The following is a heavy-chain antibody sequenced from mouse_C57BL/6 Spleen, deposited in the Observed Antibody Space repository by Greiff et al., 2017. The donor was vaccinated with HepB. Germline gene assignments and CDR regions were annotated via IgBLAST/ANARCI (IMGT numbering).Heavy chain of an antibody. Sequence: QVQLKQPGTELVKPGASVKLSCKASGYTFTSYWMHWVKQRPGQGLEWIGNINPSNGGTNYNEKFKSKATLTVDKSSSTAYMQLSSLTSEDSAVYYCARWSTMVTTTVYYAMDYWGQGTSVTVSS. CDR2: INPSNGGT. V-gene: IGHV1-53*01. CDR1: GYTFTSYW. D-gene: IGHD2-2*01. CDR3: ARWSTMVTTTVYYAMDY. J-gene: IGHJ4*01.